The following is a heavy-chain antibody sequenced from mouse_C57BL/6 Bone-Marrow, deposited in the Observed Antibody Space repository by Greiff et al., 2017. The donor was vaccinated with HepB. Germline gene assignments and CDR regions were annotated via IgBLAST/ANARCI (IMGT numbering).Heavy chain of an antibody. V-gene: IGHV1-80*01. D-gene: IGHD3-3*01. CDR1: GYAFSSYW. CDR2: IYPGDGDT. J-gene: IGHJ2*01. Sequence: VQLQQSGAELVKPGASVKISCKASGYAFSSYWMNWVKQRPGKGLEWIGQIYPGDGDTNYNGKFKGKATLTADKSSITAYMQLSSLTSEDSAVYFCARGRDGGYFDYWGQGTTLTVSS. CDR3: ARGRDGGYFDY.